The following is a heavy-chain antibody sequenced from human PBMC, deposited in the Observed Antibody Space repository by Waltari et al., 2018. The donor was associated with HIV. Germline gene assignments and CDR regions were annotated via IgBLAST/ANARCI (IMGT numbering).Heavy chain of an antibody. J-gene: IGHJ6*02. V-gene: IGHV4-34*01. CDR2: INHSGST. Sequence: QVQLQQWGAGLLKPSETLSLTCAVYGGSFSGYYWSWIRQPPGKGLEWIGEINHSGSTNSNPSLKSRVTISVDTAKNQFSLKLSSVTAADTAVYYCARRSCSSTSCYARARGGMDVWGQGTTVTVSS. CDR1: GGSFSGYY. CDR3: ARRSCSSTSCYARARGGMDV. D-gene: IGHD2-2*01.